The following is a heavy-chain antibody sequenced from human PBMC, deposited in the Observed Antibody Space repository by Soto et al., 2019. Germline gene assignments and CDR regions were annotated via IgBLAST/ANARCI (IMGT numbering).Heavy chain of an antibody. D-gene: IGHD3-10*01. CDR3: ARQAEKENYYGSGSRNYYYYYMDV. Sequence: SETLSLTCTVSGGSISSYYWSWIRQPPGKGLEWIGYIYYSGSTNYNPSLKSRVTISVDTSKNQFSLKLSSVTAADTAVYYCARQAEKENYYGSGSRNYYYYYMDVWGKGTTVTVSS. CDR2: IYYSGST. J-gene: IGHJ6*03. CDR1: GGSISSYY. V-gene: IGHV4-59*08.